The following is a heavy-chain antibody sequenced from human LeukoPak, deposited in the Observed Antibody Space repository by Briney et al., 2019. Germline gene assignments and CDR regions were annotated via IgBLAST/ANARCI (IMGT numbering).Heavy chain of an antibody. Sequence: ASVKVSCTASGYTFTIYGISWVRQAPGQGLEWMGWISAYNGNTNYAQKLQGRVTMTTDTSTSTAYMELRSLRSDDTAVYYCARVGFYDYVWGSYRTVDYWGQGTLVTVSS. J-gene: IGHJ4*02. V-gene: IGHV1-18*04. CDR2: ISAYNGNT. CDR3: ARVGFYDYVWGSYRTVDY. CDR1: GYTFTIYG. D-gene: IGHD3-16*02.